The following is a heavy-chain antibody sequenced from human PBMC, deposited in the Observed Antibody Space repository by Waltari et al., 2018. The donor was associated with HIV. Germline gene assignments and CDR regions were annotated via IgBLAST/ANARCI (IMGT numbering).Heavy chain of an antibody. D-gene: IGHD3-22*01. CDR1: GGSISVSS. Sequence: QVQLRESGPGLVKPSETLSLTCTVPGGSISVSSWSWIRQPPGKGLEWIGYIHYSGRSDYRPSLKSRVTISVDTSKNQFSLKLRSVTAADTAVYYCARGHYYDGSGAYYYYGMDVWGQGTTVTVS. V-gene: IGHV4-59*01. CDR2: IHYSGRS. J-gene: IGHJ6*02. CDR3: ARGHYYDGSGAYYYYGMDV.